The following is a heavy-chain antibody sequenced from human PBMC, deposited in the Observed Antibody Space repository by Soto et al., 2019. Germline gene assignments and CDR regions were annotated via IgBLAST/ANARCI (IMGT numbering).Heavy chain of an antibody. Sequence: EVQLVESGGGLVQPGGSLRLSCAASGLTFRSYWMHWVRQAPGKGLVWVSRINTDGSSRSYADAVKGRFTTSRDNTKNTLYLQRTRPRAGATVGNYCPTLVVQGAPLPTGGRGPRVTVSS. D-gene: IGHD1-1*01. V-gene: IGHV3-74*01. CDR1: GLTFRSYW. CDR2: INTDGSSR. CDR3: PTLVVQGAPLPT. J-gene: IGHJ4*02.